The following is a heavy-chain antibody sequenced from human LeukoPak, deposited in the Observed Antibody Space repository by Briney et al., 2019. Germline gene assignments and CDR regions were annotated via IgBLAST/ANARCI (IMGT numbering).Heavy chain of an antibody. J-gene: IGHJ4*02. D-gene: IGHD6-13*01. CDR3: ARKGSSWYPFDY. Sequence: ASVKVSCKASGYTFTGYYMHWVRQAPGQGLEWMGWINPNTGGTNYAQKFQGRVTMTRDTSISTAYMELSRLRSDDTAVYYCARKGSSWYPFDYWGQGTLVTVSS. CDR1: GYTFTGYY. V-gene: IGHV1-2*02. CDR2: INPNTGGT.